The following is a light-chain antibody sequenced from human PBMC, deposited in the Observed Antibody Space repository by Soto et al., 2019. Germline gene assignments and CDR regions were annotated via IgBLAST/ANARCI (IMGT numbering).Light chain of an antibody. CDR1: QSINFY. V-gene: IGKV1-39*01. CDR2: VAS. Sequence: DIQLTQSPSSLSVSVGDRVTITCRASQSINFYLNWYQQKPGKVPKLLISVASSLQSGVPSRFSGRGSGTDFTLTISSLQPEDFATYYCQQSYSVPVTFGQGTRL. J-gene: IGKJ5*01. CDR3: QQSYSVPVT.